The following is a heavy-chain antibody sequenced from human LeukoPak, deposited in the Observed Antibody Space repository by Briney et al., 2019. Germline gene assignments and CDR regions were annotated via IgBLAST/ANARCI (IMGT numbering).Heavy chain of an antibody. CDR3: ARLGPYSSSSDY. CDR2: IHPSDSDT. V-gene: IGHV5-51*01. CDR1: GYTFTDYW. Sequence: GESLKISCQGSGYTFTDYWVGRVRQMPGEGLEWMGIIHPSDSDTRYRSSFQGQVTITVDTDINTAFLQWSRLEASDTAMYYCARLGPYSSSSDYWGEGTLVTVSS. D-gene: IGHD6-6*01. J-gene: IGHJ4*02.